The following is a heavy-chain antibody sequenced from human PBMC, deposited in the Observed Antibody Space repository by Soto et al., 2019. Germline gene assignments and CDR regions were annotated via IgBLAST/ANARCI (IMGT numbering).Heavy chain of an antibody. J-gene: IGHJ6*02. CDR1: GFTFDDYA. CDR2: ISWNSGSI. D-gene: IGHD3-22*01. V-gene: IGHV3-9*01. CDR3: AKDMGATISMIVVVTPWYYYGMDV. Sequence: GGSLRLSCAASGFTFDDYAMHWVRQAPGKGLEWVSGISWNSGSIGYADSVKGRFTISRDNAKNSLYLQMNSLRAEDTALYYCAKDMGATISMIVVVTPWYYYGMDVWGQGTTVTVSS.